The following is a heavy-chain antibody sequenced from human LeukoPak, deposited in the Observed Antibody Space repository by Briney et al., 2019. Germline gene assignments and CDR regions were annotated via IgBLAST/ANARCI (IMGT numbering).Heavy chain of an antibody. CDR3: ARATYTSTWSKIDS. V-gene: IGHV4-59*01. Sequence: SETLSLTCTVSGGSITGYYWSWIRQFPGEGLEWIGYIYYSGSTNYNPSLNSRLTISLDTSKNEFSLRLTSLTAADTAVYYCARATYTSTWSKIDSWGPGTLVTVSS. D-gene: IGHD6-13*01. J-gene: IGHJ4*02. CDR1: GGSITGYY. CDR2: IYYSGST.